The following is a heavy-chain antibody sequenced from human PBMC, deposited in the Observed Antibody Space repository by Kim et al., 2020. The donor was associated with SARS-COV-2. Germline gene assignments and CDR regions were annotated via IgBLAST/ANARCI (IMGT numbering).Heavy chain of an antibody. D-gene: IGHD3-9*01. CDR3: ARDMDEITIFLGDDYYYCDGMDV. CDR1: GFTFSSYA. J-gene: IGHJ6*02. CDR2: ISYDGSNK. V-gene: IGHV3-30*04. Sequence: GGSLRLSCAASGFTFSSYAMHWVRQAPGKGLEWVAVISYDGSNKYYADSVKGRFTISRDNSKNTLYLQMNSLRAEDTAVYYCARDMDEITIFLGDDYYYCDGMDVWGQGTTVTVSS.